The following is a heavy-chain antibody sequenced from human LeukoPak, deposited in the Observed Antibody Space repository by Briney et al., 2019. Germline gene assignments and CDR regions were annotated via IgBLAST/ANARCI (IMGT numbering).Heavy chain of an antibody. V-gene: IGHV3-48*01. CDR1: VFTFSTYS. CDR3: AREEYSYGYNY. D-gene: IGHD5-18*01. Sequence: GGSLRLSCAASVFTFSTYSMNWVRHAPWKGLEWVSYITIGSSTIYYADSVRGRFTISRDNAKNSLYLQMNSLRAEDTAVYYCAREEYSYGYNYWGQGTLVTVSS. J-gene: IGHJ4*02. CDR2: ITIGSSTI.